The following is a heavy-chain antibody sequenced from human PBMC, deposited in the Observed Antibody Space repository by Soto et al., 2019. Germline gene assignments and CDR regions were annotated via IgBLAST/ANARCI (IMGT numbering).Heavy chain of an antibody. CDR3: AREYGNFDHIGNYGY. J-gene: IGHJ4*02. CDR2: INPSGGRT. D-gene: IGHD3-3*01. Sequence: ASVKVSCKASGYPFSSYYIHWVRQAPVQVLEWMGVINPSGGRTKYAQRLQGRVTLTRDTSTSTVHMELSSLRPEDTAVYHCAREYGNFDHIGNYGYWGQGTLVTFSS. CDR1: GYPFSSYY. V-gene: IGHV1-46*04.